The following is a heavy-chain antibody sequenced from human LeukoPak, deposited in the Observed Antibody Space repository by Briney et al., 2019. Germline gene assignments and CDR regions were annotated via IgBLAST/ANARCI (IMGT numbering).Heavy chain of an antibody. CDR2: ISVYNGNT. Sequence: ASVKVSCKASGYTFTSYGLSWVRQAPGQGLEWMGRISVYNGNTKYAQKFQGRVTMTTDTSTSTAYMELRSLRSDDTAVYYCARGVVPAARDYYYYYMDVWGKGTTVTVSS. D-gene: IGHD2-2*01. CDR3: ARGVVPAARDYYYYYMDV. J-gene: IGHJ6*03. V-gene: IGHV1-18*01. CDR1: GYTFTSYG.